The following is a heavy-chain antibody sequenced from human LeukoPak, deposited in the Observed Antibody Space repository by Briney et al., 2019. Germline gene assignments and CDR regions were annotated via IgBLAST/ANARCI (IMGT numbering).Heavy chain of an antibody. J-gene: IGHJ4*02. CDR3: APTYSYTGGGYDY. V-gene: IGHV4-39*05. Sequence: SETPSLTCTVSGGSISGSNYHWGWIRQPPGKGLEWIGSINYWGHTYYNPSLESRVTISVDTSKNQFSLKVSSVTAADTALYYCAPTYSYTGGGYDYWGQGTLVTVSS. D-gene: IGHD5-18*01. CDR2: INYWGHT. CDR1: GGSISGSNYH.